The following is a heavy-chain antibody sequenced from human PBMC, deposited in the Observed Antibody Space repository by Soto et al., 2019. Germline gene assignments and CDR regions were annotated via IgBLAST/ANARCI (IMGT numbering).Heavy chain of an antibody. CDR2: IYYSGST. CDR1: GRSISSSSYY. V-gene: IGHV4-39*01. D-gene: IGHD3-22*01. J-gene: IGHJ6*02. CDR3: ARLDYDSSGYYYYYYGMDV. Sequence: SDTLSLTCTVSGRSISSSSYYWGWIRQPPGKGLEWIGSIYYSGSTYYNPSLKSRVTISVDTSKNQFSLKLSSVTAADTAVYYCARLDYDSSGYYYYYYGMDVWGQGTTVT.